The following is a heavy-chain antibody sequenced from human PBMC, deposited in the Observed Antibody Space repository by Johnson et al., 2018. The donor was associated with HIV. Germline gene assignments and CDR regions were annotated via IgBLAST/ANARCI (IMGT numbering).Heavy chain of an antibody. V-gene: IGHV3-7*01. CDR3: AKDNSYGDLRDAFDI. J-gene: IGHJ3*02. D-gene: IGHD4-17*01. CDR2: IKQDGSEK. CDR1: GFTFSSYW. Sequence: VQLVESGGGVVQPGRSLRLSCAASGFTFSSYWMSWVRQAPGKGLEWVANIKQDGSEKYYVDSVKGRFTISRDNAKNTLYLQMNSLRAEDTAVYYCAKDNSYGDLRDAFDIWGQGTMVTVSS.